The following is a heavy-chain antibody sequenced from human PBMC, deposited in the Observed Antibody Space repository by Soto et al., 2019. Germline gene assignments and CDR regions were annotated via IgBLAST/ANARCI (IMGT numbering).Heavy chain of an antibody. V-gene: IGHV1-18*01. CDR1: CYTVTSYG. J-gene: IGHJ5*02. CDR2: ISAYNGNT. D-gene: IGHD6-6*01. Sequence: ASVKVSFKASCYTVTSYGISCLRQAPGQVLGWMGWISAYNGNTNYAQKLQGRVTMTTDTSTSTAYMELRSLRSDDTAVYYCARDKVRDSSSSGLQNWFDPWGQGTLVTVSS. CDR3: ARDKVRDSSSSGLQNWFDP.